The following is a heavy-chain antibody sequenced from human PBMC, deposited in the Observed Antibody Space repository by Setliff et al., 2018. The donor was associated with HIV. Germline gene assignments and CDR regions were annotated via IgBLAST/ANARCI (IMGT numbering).Heavy chain of an antibody. Sequence: GGSLRLSCAASGFTVNSNYKNWVRQAPGKGLEWFSVFYSNGKTYYADSVRGRFTISRDNSQNTVSLQMKCLRVEDTAVYYCARDGSGAPYYDMDVWGQGTTVTVSS. CDR3: ARDGSGAPYYDMDV. V-gene: IGHV3-66*03. J-gene: IGHJ6*02. D-gene: IGHD6-19*01. CDR2: FYSNGKT. CDR1: GFTVNSNY.